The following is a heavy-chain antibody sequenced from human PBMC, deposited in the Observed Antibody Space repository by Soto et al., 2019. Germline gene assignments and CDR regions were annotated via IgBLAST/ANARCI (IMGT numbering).Heavy chain of an antibody. CDR1: GGSFSCHS. CDR2: INHSGRV. V-gene: IGHV4-34*01. CDR3: STRAYDTNGYYRFDP. D-gene: IGHD3-22*01. Sequence: SETLSLTCAVYGGSFSCHSWTWIRQSPGKGLEWIGDINHSGRVNYSPSLKSRVTISLDTSKNQFSLTLSAVTAADTAMYYCSTRAYDTNGYYRFDPWGQGTLVTVSS. J-gene: IGHJ5*01.